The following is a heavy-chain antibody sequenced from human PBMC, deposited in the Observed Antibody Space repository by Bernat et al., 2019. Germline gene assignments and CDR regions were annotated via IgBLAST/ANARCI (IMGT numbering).Heavy chain of an antibody. D-gene: IGHD5-12*01. CDR3: AREDIVATTSGRAFDI. CDR2: IIPIFGTA. Sequence: QVQLVQSGAEVKKPGSSVKVSCKASGGTFSSYAISWVRQAPGQGLEWMEGIIPIFGTANYAQKFQGRVTITADESTSTAYMELSSLRSEDTAVYYCAREDIVATTSGRAFDIWGQGTMVTVSS. J-gene: IGHJ3*02. V-gene: IGHV1-69*01. CDR1: GGTFSSYA.